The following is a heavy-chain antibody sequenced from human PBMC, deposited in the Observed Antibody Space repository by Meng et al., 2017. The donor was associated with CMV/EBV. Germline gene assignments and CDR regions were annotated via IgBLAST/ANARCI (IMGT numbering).Heavy chain of an antibody. Sequence: SETLSLTCTVSGGSISSYYWSWIRQPPGKGLEWIGYIYYSGSTNYNPSLKSRVTISVDTSKNQFSLKLSSVTAADTAVYYCARVLAAAGNDAFDIWGKGKMVTVSS. CDR3: ARVLAAAGNDAFDI. D-gene: IGHD6-13*01. V-gene: IGHV4-59*01. CDR2: IYYSGST. CDR1: GGSISSYY. J-gene: IGHJ3*02.